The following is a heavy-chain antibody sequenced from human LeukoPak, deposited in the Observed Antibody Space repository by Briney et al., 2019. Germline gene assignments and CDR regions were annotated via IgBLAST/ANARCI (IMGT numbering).Heavy chain of an antibody. D-gene: IGHD2-15*01. CDR2: INAGKGNT. Sequence: ASVKVSCKASGYTFTSYAMHWVRQAPGQRLEWMGWINAGKGNTKYSQKFQGRVTITRDTSASTAYMELSSLRSEDTAVYYCARDRYCSGGSCLRSWFDPWGQGTLVTVSS. J-gene: IGHJ5*02. CDR3: ARDRYCSGGSCLRSWFDP. V-gene: IGHV1-3*01. CDR1: GYTFTSYA.